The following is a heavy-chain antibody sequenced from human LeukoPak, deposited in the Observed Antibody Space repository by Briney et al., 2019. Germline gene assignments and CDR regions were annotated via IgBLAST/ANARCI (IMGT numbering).Heavy chain of an antibody. Sequence: ASVKVSCKASGYTFTNYYMHWVRQAPGQGLEWMGWVNPNSGDTNYAQKFQGRVTMTRDTSISTAYLDLSSLKSDDTAVYYCARDRRYLRYFDWFLDYWGRGTLVIVSS. J-gene: IGHJ4*02. V-gene: IGHV1-2*02. CDR1: GYTFTNYY. CDR2: VNPNSGDT. D-gene: IGHD3-9*01. CDR3: ARDRRYLRYFDWFLDY.